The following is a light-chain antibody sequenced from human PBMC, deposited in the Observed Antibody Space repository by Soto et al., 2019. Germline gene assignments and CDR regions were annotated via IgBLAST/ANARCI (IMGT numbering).Light chain of an antibody. Sequence: EIVMTQSPATLSVSPGERATLSCRASQSVSTNLAWYQQKPGQAPSLLIYGTSTRATGIPARFSGSGSGTEFXLTISSLQSEDFAVYYCQQYNNWPRTFGQGTKVEIK. CDR2: GTS. J-gene: IGKJ1*01. V-gene: IGKV3-15*01. CDR3: QQYNNWPRT. CDR1: QSVSTN.